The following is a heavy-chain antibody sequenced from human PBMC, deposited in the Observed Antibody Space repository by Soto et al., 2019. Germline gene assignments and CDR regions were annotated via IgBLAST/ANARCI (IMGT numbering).Heavy chain of an antibody. CDR3: GHRRGDLLTGHYYFGD. V-gene: IGHV2-5*02. D-gene: IGHD3-9*01. CDR1: GFSLNTRGVG. J-gene: IGHJ4*02. Sequence: QITLKESGPTLVKPTQTLTLTCTFSGFSLNTRGVGVGWIRQPPGKALEWLALISWDGEKRYRPSLKSRLTVTEGTSDNEVVLTMTNMERVDTATYYCGHRRGDLLTGHYYFGDGGQGTLVTVSS. CDR2: ISWDGEK.